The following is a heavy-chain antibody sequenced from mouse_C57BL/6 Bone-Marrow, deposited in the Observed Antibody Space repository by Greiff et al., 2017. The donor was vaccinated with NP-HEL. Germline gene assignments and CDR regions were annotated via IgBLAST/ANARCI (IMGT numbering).Heavy chain of an antibody. CDR1: GYSITSGYY. Sequence: EVKLEESGPGLVKPSQSLSLTCSVTGYSITSGYYWNWIRQFPGNKLEWMGYISYDGSNNYNPSLKNRISITRDTSKNQFFLKLNSVTTEDTATYYCARIYYDYEGFAYWGQGTLVTVSA. V-gene: IGHV3-6*01. J-gene: IGHJ3*01. D-gene: IGHD2-4*01. CDR3: ARIYYDYEGFAY. CDR2: ISYDGSN.